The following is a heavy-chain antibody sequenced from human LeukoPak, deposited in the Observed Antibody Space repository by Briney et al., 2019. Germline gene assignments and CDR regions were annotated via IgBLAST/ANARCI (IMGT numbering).Heavy chain of an antibody. V-gene: IGHV3-30*18. D-gene: IGHD4-17*01. CDR2: ISYDGSNK. Sequence: GRSLRLSCAASGFTFSSYGMHWVRQAPGKGLEWVAVISYDGSNKYYADSVKGRFTISRDNSKNTLYLQMNSLRAEDTAVYYCAKSPYQPLDYGDYAYFDYWGQGTLVTVSS. J-gene: IGHJ4*02. CDR1: GFTFSSYG. CDR3: AKSPYQPLDYGDYAYFDY.